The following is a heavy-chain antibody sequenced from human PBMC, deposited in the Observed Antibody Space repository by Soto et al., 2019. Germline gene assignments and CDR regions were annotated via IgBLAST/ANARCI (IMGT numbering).Heavy chain of an antibody. CDR2: IYHSGST. J-gene: IGHJ4*02. CDR1: GGSISSGGYS. Sequence: SETLSLTCAVSGGSISSGGYSWSWIRQPPGKGLEWIGYIYHSGSTYYNPSLKSRVTISVDRSKNQFSLKLSSVTAADTAVYYCARLTPGYSSGWFIDYWGQGTLVTVSS. D-gene: IGHD6-19*01. V-gene: IGHV4-30-2*01. CDR3: ARLTPGYSSGWFIDY.